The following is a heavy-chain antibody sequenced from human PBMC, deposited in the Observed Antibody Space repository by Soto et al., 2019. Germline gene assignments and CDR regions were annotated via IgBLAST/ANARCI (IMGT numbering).Heavy chain of an antibody. D-gene: IGHD5-18*01. J-gene: IGHJ3*01. CDR3: AHRPNWGYNYGRVAFDF. V-gene: IGHV2-5*01. CDR1: GFSLSTSGVS. Sequence: SGPTLVNPTQTLTLTCAFSGFSLSTSGVSVGWIRQPPGKALEWLALIYSNDDKRYSPSLKSRLTITKDTSKNQVVLTMANMDPVDTATYYCAHRPNWGYNYGRVAFDFWGQGTMVTVSS. CDR2: IYSNDDK.